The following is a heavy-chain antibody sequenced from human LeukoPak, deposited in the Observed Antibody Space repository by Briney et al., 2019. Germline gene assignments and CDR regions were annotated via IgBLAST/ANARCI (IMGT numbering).Heavy chain of an antibody. CDR1: GFTFSNYA. J-gene: IGHJ4*02. CDR3: ARDLLVMDFLVDY. Sequence: GGSLRLSCAASGFTFSNYAMSWVRQAPGKGLEWASSISSSSSYIYYADSVKGRFTISRDNAKNSLYLQMNSLRAEDTAVYYCARDLLVMDFLVDYWGQGTLVTVSS. CDR2: ISSSSSYI. V-gene: IGHV3-21*01. D-gene: IGHD3-16*01.